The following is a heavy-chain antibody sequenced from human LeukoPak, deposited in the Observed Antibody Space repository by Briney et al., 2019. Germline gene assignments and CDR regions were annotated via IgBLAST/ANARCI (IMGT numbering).Heavy chain of an antibody. Sequence: ASVKVSCKASGYTFTSYAMNWVRQAPGQGLEWMGWINTNTGNPTYAQGFTGRFVFSLDTSVSTAYLQISSLKAEDTAVYYCARGGTILRYFDWSHYTDVWGKGTTVTVSS. CDR2: INTNTGNP. CDR3: ARGGTILRYFDWSHYTDV. D-gene: IGHD3-9*01. CDR1: GYTFTSYA. V-gene: IGHV7-4-1*02. J-gene: IGHJ6*04.